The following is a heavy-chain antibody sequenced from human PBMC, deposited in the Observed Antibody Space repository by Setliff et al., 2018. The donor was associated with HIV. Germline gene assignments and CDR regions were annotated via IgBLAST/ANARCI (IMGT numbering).Heavy chain of an antibody. D-gene: IGHD2-2*01. V-gene: IGHV1-2*06. J-gene: IGHJ4*02. CDR1: GYSFTGYY. Sequence: VASVKVSCKASGYSFTGYYVNWVRQAPGQGLEWMGRINPKSGATNLAQKFQGRVTLIRDTSVTTVYMELTSLRSDDTAVYYCARKDGVGYCDSNSCYGIGPIDFWGQGSLVTVSS. CDR2: INPKSGAT. CDR3: ARKDGVGYCDSNSCYGIGPIDF.